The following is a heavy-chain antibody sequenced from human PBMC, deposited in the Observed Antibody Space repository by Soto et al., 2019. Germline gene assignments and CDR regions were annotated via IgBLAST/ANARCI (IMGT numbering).Heavy chain of an antibody. J-gene: IGHJ4*02. D-gene: IGHD4-17*01. Sequence: DSVKSRFTISRDNAKNSLYLQMNSLRAEDTATQYCARSGYGDYYCDYWGQGTLVTVSS. V-gene: IGHV3-48*01. CDR3: ARSGYGDYYCDY.